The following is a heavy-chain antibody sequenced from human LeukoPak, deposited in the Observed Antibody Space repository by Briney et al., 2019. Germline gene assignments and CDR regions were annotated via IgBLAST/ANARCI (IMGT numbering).Heavy chain of an antibody. CDR3: ARHPFATPFDH. V-gene: IGHV4-59*08. J-gene: IGHJ4*02. D-gene: IGHD2-15*01. CDR2: VFHTGDT. Sequence: SETLSLTCAVSGDSIDSFYWSWIRQPPGKGLEWIGYVFHTGDTNSNPSLKSRVTVSLDTSTSQVSLRLTSVTAADTAVYYCARHPFATPFDHWGRGILVTVSS. CDR1: GDSIDSFY.